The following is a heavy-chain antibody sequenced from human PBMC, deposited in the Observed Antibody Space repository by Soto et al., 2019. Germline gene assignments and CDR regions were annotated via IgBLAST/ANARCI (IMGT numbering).Heavy chain of an antibody. CDR2: IYPGDSDT. CDR1: GYTFSTYW. V-gene: IGHV5-51*01. CDR3: ARKFAPEFFDS. J-gene: IGHJ4*02. Sequence: GESLKISCKGSGYTFSTYWIAWVRQMPGKGLEWMGIIYPGDSDTKYSPAFQGQVTISADKSINTAYLQWTSLEASDTAMYYCARKFAPEFFDSWGQGTLVNSPQ. D-gene: IGHD3-10*01.